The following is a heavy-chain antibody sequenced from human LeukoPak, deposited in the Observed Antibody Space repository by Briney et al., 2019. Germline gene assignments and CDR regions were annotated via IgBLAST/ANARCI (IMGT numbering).Heavy chain of an antibody. J-gene: IGHJ5*02. V-gene: IGHV4-34*01. CDR2: INHSGST. Sequence: PSETLSLTCAVYGGSFRGYYWSWIRQPPGKGLEWIGEINHSGSTNYNPSLKSRVTISVDTSKNQFSLKLSSVTAADTAVYYCARLASRLQLGWFDPWGQGTLVTVSS. CDR1: GGSFRGYY. D-gene: IGHD5-24*01. CDR3: ARLASRLQLGWFDP.